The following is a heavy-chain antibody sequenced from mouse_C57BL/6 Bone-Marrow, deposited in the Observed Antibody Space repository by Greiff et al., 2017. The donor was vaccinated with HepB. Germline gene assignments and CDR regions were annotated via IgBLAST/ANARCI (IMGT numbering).Heavy chain of an antibody. Sequence: VKLVESGPGLVQPSQSLSITCTVSGFSLTSYGVHWVRQSPGKGLEWLGVIWSGGSTDYNAAFISRLSISKDNSKSQVFFKMNSLQADDTAIYYCARASYYYGSRGFAYWGQGTLVTVSA. CDR2: IWSGGST. CDR3: ARASYYYGSRGFAY. V-gene: IGHV2-2*01. D-gene: IGHD1-1*01. J-gene: IGHJ3*01. CDR1: GFSLTSYG.